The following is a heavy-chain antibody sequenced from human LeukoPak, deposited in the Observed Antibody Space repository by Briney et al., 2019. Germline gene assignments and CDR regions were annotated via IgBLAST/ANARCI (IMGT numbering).Heavy chain of an antibody. CDR2: MSGIGGFV. D-gene: IGHD4/OR15-4a*01. CDR1: GFTFSAYT. CDR3: ARDDYSDSPTYYNGMDV. Sequence: GGSLRLSCAPSGFTFSAYTMNWVRQAPGKGLEWVSSMSGIGGFVHYADSVKGRFTISRDNAKSSLYLQMNSLRAEDTAVYFCARDDYSDSPTYYNGMDVWGQGTAVTVSS. V-gene: IGHV3-21*01. J-gene: IGHJ6*02.